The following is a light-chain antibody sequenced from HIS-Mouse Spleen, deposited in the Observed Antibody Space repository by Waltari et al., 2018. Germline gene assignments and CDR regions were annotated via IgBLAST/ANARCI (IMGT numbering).Light chain of an antibody. CDR1: SSNMGSNY. V-gene: IGLV1-47*01. CDR3: CSYAGSYTWV. Sequence: QSVLTQPPSASGTPGQRVTIACPGSSSNMGSNYGYLYQQRPGTAPKLLIYRNNQRPSGVPDRFSGSKSGNTASLTISGLQAEDEADYYCCSYAGSYTWVFGGGTKLTVL. J-gene: IGLJ3*02. CDR2: RNN.